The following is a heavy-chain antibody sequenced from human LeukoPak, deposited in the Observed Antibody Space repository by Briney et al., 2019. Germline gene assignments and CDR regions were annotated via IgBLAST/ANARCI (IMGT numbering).Heavy chain of an antibody. V-gene: IGHV4-39*01. CDR3: ARQGAHIVVVPAAIDHPFDY. D-gene: IGHD2-2*01. CDR2: IYYSGST. CDR1: GGSISSSSYY. Sequence: SETLSLTCTVSGGSISSSSYYWGWIRQPPGKGLEWIGSIYYSGSTYYNPSLKSRVTISVDTSKNQFSLKLSSATAADTAVYYCARQGAHIVVVPAAIDHPFDYWGQGTLVTVSS. J-gene: IGHJ4*02.